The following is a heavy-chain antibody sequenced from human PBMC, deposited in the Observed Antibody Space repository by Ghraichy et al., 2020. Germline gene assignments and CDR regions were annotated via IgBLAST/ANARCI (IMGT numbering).Heavy chain of an antibody. CDR2: INYGGGTT. D-gene: IGHD2-21*01. J-gene: IGHJ4*02. V-gene: IGHV3-64*02. CDR3: ARVGTGGAFDY. Sequence: GGSLRLSCAVSGFTLKDFSMPWIRQVPGKGLQYVSAINYGGGTTYYADSVKGRFSISRDDSTNTLYLQMGSLSAYDMALYYCARVGTGGAFDYWGQGTQVTVSS. CDR1: GFTLKDFS.